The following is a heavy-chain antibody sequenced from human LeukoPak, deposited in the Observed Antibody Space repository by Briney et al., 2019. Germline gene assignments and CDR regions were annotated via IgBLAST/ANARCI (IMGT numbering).Heavy chain of an antibody. J-gene: IGHJ4*02. CDR3: ARDLGRGYQLTFDY. D-gene: IGHD2-2*01. Sequence: ASVKVSCKASGYTFTSYAMHWVRQAPGQRLEWMGWINAGNGNTKYSQKFQGRVTITRDTSASTAYTELSSLRSEDTAVYYCARDLGRGYQLTFDYWGQGTLVTVSS. V-gene: IGHV1-3*01. CDR1: GYTFTSYA. CDR2: INAGNGNT.